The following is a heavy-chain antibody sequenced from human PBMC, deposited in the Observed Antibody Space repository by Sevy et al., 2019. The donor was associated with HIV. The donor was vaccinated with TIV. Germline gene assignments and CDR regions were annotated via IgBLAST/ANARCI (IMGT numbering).Heavy chain of an antibody. CDR3: AKGFCSRATCPRDYYYYAMDV. CDR2: ISGSGRFT. D-gene: IGHD2-15*01. CDR1: EFTFSSYA. Sequence: GGSLRLSCSASEFTFSSYAMSWVRQAPGKGLEWVSSISGSGRFTYYADFVEGRFIISRDNSKNTLSVQMNSLRAEDTAVYYCAKGFCSRATCPRDYYYYAMDVRGQGTTVTVSS. J-gene: IGHJ6*02. V-gene: IGHV3-23*01.